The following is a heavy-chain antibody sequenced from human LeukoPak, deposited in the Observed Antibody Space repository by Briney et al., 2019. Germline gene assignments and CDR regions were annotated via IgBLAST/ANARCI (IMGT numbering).Heavy chain of an antibody. J-gene: IGHJ4*02. CDR2: ISYDGSNK. D-gene: IGHD1-26*01. V-gene: IGHV3-30*01. CDR3: ARAGIVGASLDY. CDR1: GFTFSSYA. Sequence: GGSLRLYCAASGFTFSSYAMHWVRQAPGKGLEWVAVISYDGSNKYYADSVKGRFTISRDNSKNTLYLQMNSLRAEDTAVYYCARAGIVGASLDYWGQGTLVTVSS.